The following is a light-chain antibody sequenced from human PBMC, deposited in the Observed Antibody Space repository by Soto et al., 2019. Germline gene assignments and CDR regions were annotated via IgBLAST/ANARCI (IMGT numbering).Light chain of an antibody. CDR3: SSYAGSTNYVV. J-gene: IGLJ2*01. Sequence: QSVLTQPPSASGSPGQSVTISCTGTSSDVGGYNYVSWYQQHPGKAPKLMIYEVSARPSGVPDRFSGSKSGNTASLTVSGLQAEDEADYYCSSYAGSTNYVVFGGGTKLTVL. CDR2: EVS. CDR1: SSDVGGYNY. V-gene: IGLV2-8*01.